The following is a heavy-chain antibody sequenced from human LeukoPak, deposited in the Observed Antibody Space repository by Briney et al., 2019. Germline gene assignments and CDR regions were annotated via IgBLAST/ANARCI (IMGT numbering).Heavy chain of an antibody. V-gene: IGHV1-18*01. CDR1: GYTFTSYG. D-gene: IGHD1-26*01. CDR3: ARNTLGTTTLDY. Sequence: ASVKVSCKASGYTFTSYGISWVRQAPGQGLEWMGWISPGNGHTQYSQKFQGRVTFTRDTSASTAYMDLSSLRSEDTAVYYCARNTLGTTTLDYWGQGTLVTVSS. J-gene: IGHJ4*02. CDR2: ISPGNGHT.